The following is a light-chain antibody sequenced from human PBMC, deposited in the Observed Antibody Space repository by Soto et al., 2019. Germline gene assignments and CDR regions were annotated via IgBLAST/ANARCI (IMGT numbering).Light chain of an antibody. CDR2: WAS. CDR3: QQYFDVPFT. Sequence: IVMTQFPFSLSVSVLYGSAMNCKCSRSVLYKSNNKNHLAWYQQKPGQPPQLIIYWASTRESGVPERFSGSGSGTDFTLTISSLEAEDVAFYWCQQYFDVPFTFGGGTKVDI. V-gene: IGKV4-1*01. J-gene: IGKJ4*01. CDR1: RSVLYKSNNKNH.